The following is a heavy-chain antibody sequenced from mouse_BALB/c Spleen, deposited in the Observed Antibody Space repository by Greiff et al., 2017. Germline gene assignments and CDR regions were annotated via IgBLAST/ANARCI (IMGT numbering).Heavy chain of an antibody. D-gene: IGHD1-1*01. CDR3: ARDPYYGSSYSAWFAY. Sequence: EVQLQQSGPELVKPGASVKMSCKASGYTFTSYVMHWVKQKPGQGLEWIGYINPYNDGTKYNEKFKGKATLTSDKSSSTAYMELSSLTSEDSAVYYCARDPYYGSSYSAWFAYWGQGTLVTVSA. CDR2: INPYNDGT. CDR1: GYTFTSYV. V-gene: IGHV1-14*01. J-gene: IGHJ3*01.